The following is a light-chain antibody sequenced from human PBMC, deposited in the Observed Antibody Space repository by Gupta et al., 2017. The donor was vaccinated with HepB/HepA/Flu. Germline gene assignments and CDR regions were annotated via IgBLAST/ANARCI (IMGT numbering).Light chain of an antibody. CDR1: QSLLSTSNNKNS. J-gene: IGKJ2*01. CDR3: QHYYGPPYT. V-gene: IGKV4-1*01. CDR2: STS. Sequence: DIVMTQSPDSLTVSLGERATINCRASQSLLSTSNNKNSLAWYQQKPGQPPKLLIYSTSVRNSGVPDRFSGSGSGTDFTLTISSLQAEDVAVYVCQHYYGPPYTFGQGTRLEIK.